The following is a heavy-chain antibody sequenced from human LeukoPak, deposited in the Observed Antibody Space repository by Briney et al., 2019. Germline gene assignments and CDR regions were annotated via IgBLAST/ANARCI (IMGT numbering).Heavy chain of an antibody. V-gene: IGHV4-59*01. CDR3: ARDDTSYYDILTGYSVSGFDY. CDR2: IYYSGST. CDR1: GGSISSYY. D-gene: IGHD3-9*01. J-gene: IGHJ4*02. Sequence: SETLSLTCTVSGGSISSYYWSWIRQPPGKGLEWIGYIYYSGSTNYNPSLKSRVTISVDTSKNQFSLKLSSVTAADTAAYYCARDDTSYYDILTGYSVSGFDYWGQGTLVTVSS.